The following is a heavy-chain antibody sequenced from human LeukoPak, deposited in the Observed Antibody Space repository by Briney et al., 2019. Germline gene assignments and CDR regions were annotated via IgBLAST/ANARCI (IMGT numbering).Heavy chain of an antibody. J-gene: IGHJ5*02. CDR3: ARSYYYGSGSYYPTNWFDP. CDR1: GYTFTGYY. Sequence: ASVKVSCKASGYTFTGYYMHWVRQAPGRGLEWMGRINPNSGGTNYAQKFQGRVTMTRDTSISTAYMELSRLRSDDTAVYYCARSYYYGSGSYYPTNWFDPWGQGTLVTVSS. D-gene: IGHD3-10*01. V-gene: IGHV1-2*06. CDR2: INPNSGGT.